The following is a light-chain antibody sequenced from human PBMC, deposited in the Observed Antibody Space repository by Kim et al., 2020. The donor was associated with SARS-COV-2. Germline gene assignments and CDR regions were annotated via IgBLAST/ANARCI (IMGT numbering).Light chain of an antibody. CDR2: GAS. J-gene: IGKJ4*01. Sequence: PGERATLSCRASQSVSSNLAWYHQKPGQAPRLLIYGASTRATGIPARFSGSGSGTEFTLTISSLQSEDFAVYYCQQYNNWPPVTFGGGTKVDIK. CDR1: QSVSSN. CDR3: QQYNNWPPVT. V-gene: IGKV3-15*01.